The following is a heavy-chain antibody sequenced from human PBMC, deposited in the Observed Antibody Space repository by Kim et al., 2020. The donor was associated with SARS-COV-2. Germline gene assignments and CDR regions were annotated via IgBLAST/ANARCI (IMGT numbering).Heavy chain of an antibody. CDR2: INHSGST. V-gene: IGHV4-38-2*02. Sequence: SETLSLTCTVSAFSINSGYYWGWVRQPPRKGLEWIGSINHSGSTSYNPSLKSRVTMSVDTSKNQFSLNLRSVTTADTAVYYCATLDRDLDQFDYWGQGTL. D-gene: IGHD3-3*01. CDR3: ATLDRDLDQFDY. CDR1: AFSINSGYY. J-gene: IGHJ4*02.